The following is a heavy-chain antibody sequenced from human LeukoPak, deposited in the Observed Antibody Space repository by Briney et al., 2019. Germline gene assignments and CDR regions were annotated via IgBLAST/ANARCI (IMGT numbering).Heavy chain of an antibody. D-gene: IGHD3-3*01. V-gene: IGHV4-34*01. CDR2: INHSGST. J-gene: IGHJ4*02. CDR1: GGSFSGYY. Sequence: SETLSLTCAVYGGSFSGYYWSWIRQPPGKGLEWIGEINHSGSTNYNPSLKSRVTISVDTSKNQFSLKLSSVAAADTAVYYCARRTPSITIFGVAMGYFDYWGQGTLVTVSS. CDR3: ARRTPSITIFGVAMGYFDY.